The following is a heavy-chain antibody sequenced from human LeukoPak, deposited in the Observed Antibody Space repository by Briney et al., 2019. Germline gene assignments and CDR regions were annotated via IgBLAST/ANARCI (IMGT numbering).Heavy chain of an antibody. D-gene: IGHD2-15*01. J-gene: IGHJ4*02. V-gene: IGHV3-30*02. CDR1: GFSFTNYG. CDR3: AKDHRGYCSGGNCYSHY. Sequence: HPGGSLRLSCAASGFSFTNYGMHWLRQAPGKGLEWVAFIRYDGNYKFFADSVKGRFAISRDNSNSTVFLQMNSLRAEDTAVYYCAKDHRGYCSGGNCYSHYWGQGTLVTVSS. CDR2: IRYDGNYK.